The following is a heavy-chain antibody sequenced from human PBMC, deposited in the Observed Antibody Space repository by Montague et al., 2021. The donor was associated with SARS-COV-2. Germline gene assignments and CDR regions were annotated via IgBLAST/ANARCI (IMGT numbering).Heavy chain of an antibody. CDR1: GGSIRSYY. CDR3: ARAQNTCFIANCVNYFDL. J-gene: IGHJ4*02. V-gene: IGHV4-59*01. D-gene: IGHD1-1*01. Sequence: SETLSLTCEVSGGSIRSYYWSWIRQSPGKGLEWIGYVHYTGSTKYNPSLKTRVTLSLDTPKKHFSLKLKSVTAADTAVYYCARAQNTCFIANCVNYFDLWGLGALVTVSS. CDR2: VHYTGST.